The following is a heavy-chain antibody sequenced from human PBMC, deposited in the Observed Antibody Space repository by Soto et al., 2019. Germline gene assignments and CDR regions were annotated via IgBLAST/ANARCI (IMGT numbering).Heavy chain of an antibody. V-gene: IGHV3-30-3*01. Sequence: PGGSLRLSCAASGFTFSSYAMHWVRQAPGKGLEWVAVISYDGSNKYYADSVKGRFTISRDNSKNTLYLQMNSLRAEDTAVYYCARAPSGYYPNWFDPWGQGTLVTVSS. J-gene: IGHJ5*02. D-gene: IGHD3-22*01. CDR2: ISYDGSNK. CDR3: ARAPSGYYPNWFDP. CDR1: GFTFSSYA.